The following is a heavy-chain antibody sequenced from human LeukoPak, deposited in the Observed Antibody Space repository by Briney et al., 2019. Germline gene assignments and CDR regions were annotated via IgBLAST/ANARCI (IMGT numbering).Heavy chain of an antibody. CDR3: ARAGNIVGPVPY. D-gene: IGHD1-26*01. CDR1: GFTFSSYG. J-gene: IGHJ4*02. V-gene: IGHV3-30*02. CDR2: IRYDGSDK. Sequence: GGSLRLSCAASGFTFSSYGMHWVRQAPGKGLEWVSFIRYDGSDKYYADSVKGRFTISRDNSKNSLYLQMNSLRAEDTAVYYCARAGNIVGPVPYWGQGTLVTVSS.